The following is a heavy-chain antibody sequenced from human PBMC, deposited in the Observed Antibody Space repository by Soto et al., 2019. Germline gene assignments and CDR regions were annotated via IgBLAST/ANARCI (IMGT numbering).Heavy chain of an antibody. D-gene: IGHD3-16*01. Sequence: PVGSLRLSCAAYGVTFSGYGVSWVRQAPGKGLEWVSGTVDTGGATYYADSVKGRFTISRDNSKNTLYLQMNSLRAEDTAVYYCAKRLGDIDSFDMWGQGTMVTVSS. CDR1: GVTFSGYG. J-gene: IGHJ3*02. CDR3: AKRLGDIDSFDM. V-gene: IGHV3-23*01. CDR2: TVDTGGAT.